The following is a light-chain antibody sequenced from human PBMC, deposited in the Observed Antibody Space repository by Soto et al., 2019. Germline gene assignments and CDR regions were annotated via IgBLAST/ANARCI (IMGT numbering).Light chain of an antibody. CDR2: ANN. J-gene: IGLJ1*01. CDR1: SSNIGAGSD. Sequence: QSVLTQPPSVSGAPGQRVTVSCTGSSSNIGAGSDVHWYQQLPGTAPKLLIFANNNRPSGVPDRFSGSKSGTSAFLAITGLQADDEADYYCQSYDNSLSAYVFGTGTKVTVL. V-gene: IGLV1-40*01. CDR3: QSYDNSLSAYV.